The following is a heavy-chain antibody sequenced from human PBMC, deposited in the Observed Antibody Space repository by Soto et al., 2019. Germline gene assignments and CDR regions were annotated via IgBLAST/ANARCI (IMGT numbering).Heavy chain of an antibody. CDR2: ISAYNGNT. D-gene: IGHD1-26*01. CDR1: GYTFTSYG. V-gene: IGHV1-18*01. Sequence: GASVKVSCKSSGYTFTSYGISWVRQAPGQGLEWMGWISAYNGNTNYAQKLQGRVTMTTDTSTSTAYMELRSLRSDDTAVYYCASLLRDQSTPYWGQGTLVTVSS. J-gene: IGHJ4*02. CDR3: ASLLRDQSTPY.